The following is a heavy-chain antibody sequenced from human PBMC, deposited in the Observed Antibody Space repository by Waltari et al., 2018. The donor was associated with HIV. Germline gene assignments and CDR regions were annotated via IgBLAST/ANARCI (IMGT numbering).Heavy chain of an antibody. V-gene: IGHV3-53*01. D-gene: IGHD3-10*01. CDR2: LYPDDTT. CDR3: ATGVRYYGP. J-gene: IGHJ5*02. Sequence: AESGGRLIQPGGSLGLSCTASNFSVSGKHVTWIRQAPGGSLECVAVLYPDDTTHYADSVSGRFTISRAKSRTTVLLLMNGLFVDDTATYFCATGVRYYGPWGQGTRVTVSS. CDR1: NFSVSGKH.